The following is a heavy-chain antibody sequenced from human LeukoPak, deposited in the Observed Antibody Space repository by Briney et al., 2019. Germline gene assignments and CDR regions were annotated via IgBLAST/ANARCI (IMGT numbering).Heavy chain of an antibody. CDR1: GYTFTSYD. J-gene: IGHJ4*02. D-gene: IGHD3-9*01. V-gene: IGHV1-8*01. CDR2: MNPNSGNT. Sequence: ASVKVSCKASGYTFTSYDINWVRQATGQGLEWMGWMNPNSGNTGYAQKFQGRVTMTRNTSISTAYMELSSLRSEDTAVYYCARAYDILTGYYSASDYWGQGTLVIVSS. CDR3: ARAYDILTGYYSASDY.